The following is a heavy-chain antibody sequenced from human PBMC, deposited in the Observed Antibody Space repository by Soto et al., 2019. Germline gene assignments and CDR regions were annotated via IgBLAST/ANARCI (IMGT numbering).Heavy chain of an antibody. J-gene: IGHJ6*02. CDR2: ISAFKGNT. V-gene: IGHV1-18*01. D-gene: IGHD2-8*01. CDR3: AGGGNGCSNGVCSFEGMDV. Sequence: QVQLVQSGAEVKKPGASVTVSCKASGYTFTSYGISWVRQAPVQGLELMGWISAFKGNTNYAQKFKGRVTKTTDTCTSTAYVEQTSMRSAVTAAYYCAGGGNGCSNGVCSFEGMDVWGQGTTVTVSS. CDR1: GYTFTSYG.